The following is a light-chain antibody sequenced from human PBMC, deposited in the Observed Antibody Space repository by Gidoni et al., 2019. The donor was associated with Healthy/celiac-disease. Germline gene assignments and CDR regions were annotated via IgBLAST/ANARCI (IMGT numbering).Light chain of an antibody. J-gene: IGKJ4*01. CDR3: QPSYSTLT. Sequence: DIQMTQSPSSLSASVGDRVTITCRASQSISSYLNWYQQKPGKAPKLLIYAASSLQSGVPSRFSGSGSGTDFTLTISSLQPEDFAPYYCQPSYSTLTFGGGTKVEIK. CDR1: QSISSY. V-gene: IGKV1-39*01. CDR2: AAS.